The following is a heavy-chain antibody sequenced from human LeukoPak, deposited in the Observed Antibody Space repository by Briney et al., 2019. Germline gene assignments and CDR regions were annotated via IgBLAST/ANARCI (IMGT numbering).Heavy chain of an antibody. J-gene: IGHJ6*02. CDR2: TYYRSKWYN. CDR1: GDSVSSNSVA. CDR3: ARDEAVAGTDYYYYGMDV. Sequence: SQTLSLTCTISGDSVSSNSVAWNWIRQSPSRGLEWLGRTYYRSKWYNDYAVSVKSRITINPDTSKNQFSLQLNSVTPEDTAVYYCARDEAVAGTDYYYYGMDVWGQGTTVTVSS. V-gene: IGHV6-1*01. D-gene: IGHD6-19*01.